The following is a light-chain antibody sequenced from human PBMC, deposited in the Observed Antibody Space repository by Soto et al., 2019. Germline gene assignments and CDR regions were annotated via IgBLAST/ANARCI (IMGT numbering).Light chain of an antibody. Sequence: QSVLTQPPSVSGSPGQSVTISCTGTSSDVGSYNRVSWYQQPPGTAPKVIIYEVSNRPSGVPARFSGSKSGNTASLTISGLQAEDEADYYCSSYTTSSPVVFGGGTKLTVL. CDR1: SSDVGSYNR. CDR2: EVS. J-gene: IGLJ2*01. V-gene: IGLV2-18*02. CDR3: SSYTTSSPVV.